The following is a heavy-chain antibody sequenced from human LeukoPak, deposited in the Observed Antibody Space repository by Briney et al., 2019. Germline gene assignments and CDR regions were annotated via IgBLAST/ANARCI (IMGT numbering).Heavy chain of an antibody. D-gene: IGHD5-12*01. V-gene: IGHV3-74*01. Sequence: PGGSLRLSCAASGFTFSSNWMHWVRQGPGKGLVWVSRINPDGSRTDYAESVKGRFTISRDNAKNSLYLQMNSLRAEDTAVYYCASTSGGYAAAIDYWGQGTLVTVSS. CDR2: INPDGSRT. CDR1: GFTFSSNW. J-gene: IGHJ4*02. CDR3: ASTSGGYAAAIDY.